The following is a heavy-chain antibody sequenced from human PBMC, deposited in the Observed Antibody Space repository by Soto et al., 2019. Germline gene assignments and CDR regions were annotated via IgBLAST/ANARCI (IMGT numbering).Heavy chain of an antibody. V-gene: IGHV3-48*03. CDR2: IGSSGNTI. D-gene: IGHD5-12*01. CDR3: AKDRGYGDFDY. J-gene: IGHJ4*02. CDR1: GFTFSSYE. Sequence: ESGGGLVQPGGSLRLSCEASGFTFSSYEMIWVRQAPGKGLEWVSYIGSSGNTIYYADSVKGRFTISRDNAKNSLYLQMNSLRPEDTAVYFCAKDRGYGDFDYWGQGTLVTVSS.